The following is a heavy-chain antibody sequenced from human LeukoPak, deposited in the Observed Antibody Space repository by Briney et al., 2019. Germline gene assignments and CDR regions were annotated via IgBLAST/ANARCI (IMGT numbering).Heavy chain of an antibody. J-gene: IGHJ6*04. V-gene: IGHV1-69*06. Sequence: SVKVSCKASGGTFSSYAISWVRQAPGQGLEWMGGIIPIFGTANYAQKFQGRVTITADKSTSTAYMELSSLRSEDTAVYYCARDGERGYSYGYYYYDMDVWGKGTTVTVSS. CDR1: GGTFSSYA. CDR2: IIPIFGTA. CDR3: ARDGERGYSYGYYYYDMDV. D-gene: IGHD5-18*01.